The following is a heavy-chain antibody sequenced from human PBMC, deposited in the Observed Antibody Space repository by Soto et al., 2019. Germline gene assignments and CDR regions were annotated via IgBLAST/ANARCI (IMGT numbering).Heavy chain of an antibody. CDR1: GYTFTCYY. CDR2: INPNSGGT. D-gene: IGHD6-13*01. J-gene: IGHJ6*02. Sequence: XSVKVSCKASGYTFTCYYMHWVRQAPGQGLEWMGWINPNSGGTNYAQKFQGRVTMTRDTSISTAYMELSSLRVDDTAVYFCAKDLEGKGLYYYGLDVWGQGPTVTVSS. V-gene: IGHV1-2*02. CDR3: AKDLEGKGLYYYGLDV.